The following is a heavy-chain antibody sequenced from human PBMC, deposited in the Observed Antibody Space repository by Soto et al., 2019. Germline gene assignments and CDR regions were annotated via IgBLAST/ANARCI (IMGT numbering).Heavy chain of an antibody. J-gene: IGHJ4*02. V-gene: IGHV3-23*01. CDR3: ASSSPASDF. CDR2: ISNSGDST. Sequence: GGSLRLSCAASGFTFNRFAFTWVRQAPGKWLEWVSGISNSGDSTHYADSVKGRFSISRDNSKNTLNLQMNSLRAEDTAVYYCASSSPASDFWGQGTLVTVSS. CDR1: GFTFNRFA. D-gene: IGHD3-10*01.